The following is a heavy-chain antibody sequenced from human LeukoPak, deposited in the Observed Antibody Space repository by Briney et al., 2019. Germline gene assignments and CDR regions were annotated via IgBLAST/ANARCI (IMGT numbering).Heavy chain of an antibody. Sequence: GGSLRLSCAASGFTFSSYSMNWVRQAPGKGLEWVSSIGSSSSYIYYADSVKGRFTISRDNAKNSLYLQMNSLRAEDTAVYYCAREYMVATSDYWGQGTLVTVSS. J-gene: IGHJ4*02. CDR3: AREYMVATSDY. CDR1: GFTFSSYS. D-gene: IGHD5-12*01. CDR2: IGSSSSYI. V-gene: IGHV3-21*01.